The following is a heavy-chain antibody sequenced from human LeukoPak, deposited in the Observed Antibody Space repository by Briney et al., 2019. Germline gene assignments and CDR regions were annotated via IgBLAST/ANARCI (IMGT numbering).Heavy chain of an antibody. CDR3: ASPHRSGSYYPGAFDI. J-gene: IGHJ3*02. CDR2: IYYSGST. D-gene: IGHD1-26*01. V-gene: IGHV4-39*01. CDR1: GGSISSSSYY. Sequence: SETLSLTCTVSGGSISSSSYYWGWIRQPPGKGLAWIGSIYYSGSTYYNPSLKSRVTISVDTSKNQFSLKLSSVTAADTAVYYCASPHRSGSYYPGAFDIWGRGTMVTVSS.